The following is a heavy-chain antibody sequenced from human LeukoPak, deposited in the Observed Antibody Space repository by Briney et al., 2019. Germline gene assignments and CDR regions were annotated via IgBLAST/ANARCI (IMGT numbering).Heavy chain of an antibody. D-gene: IGHD4-17*01. V-gene: IGHV3-23*01. CDR3: AKGTTVIRGGWFDP. CDR2: ISNSGGST. J-gene: IGHJ5*02. Sequence: GGSLRLSCAASGFTFSNYAMNWVRQAPGKGLEWVSTISNSGGSTYCADSVKGRFTISRDNSKNTLYLQMNSLRAEDTAVYYCAKGTTVIRGGWFDPWGQGTLVTVSS. CDR1: GFTFSNYA.